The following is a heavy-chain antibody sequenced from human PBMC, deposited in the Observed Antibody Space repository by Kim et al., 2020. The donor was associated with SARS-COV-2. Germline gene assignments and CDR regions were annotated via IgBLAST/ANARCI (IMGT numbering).Heavy chain of an antibody. CDR3: ARDQGVEMAKIIDY. Sequence: SVKVSCKASGGTFSSYAISWVRQAPGQGLEWMGRIIPILGIANYAQKFQGRVTITADKSTSTAYMELSSLRSEDTAGYYCARDQGVEMAKIIDYWGQGTLVTVSS. CDR1: GGTFSSYA. CDR2: IIPILGIA. D-gene: IGHD2-8*01. V-gene: IGHV1-69*04. J-gene: IGHJ4*02.